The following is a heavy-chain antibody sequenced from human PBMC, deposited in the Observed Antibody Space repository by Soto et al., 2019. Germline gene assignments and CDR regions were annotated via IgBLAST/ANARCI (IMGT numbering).Heavy chain of an antibody. D-gene: IGHD3-10*01. Sequence: QVQLVQSGPEVKKPGASVRVSGMTSGYAFTSYGVNWVRQVPGQGLEWMGWIAPHSGRTTYLPKFQGRVTITADPSTNTAYMELTSLSSDDTGIYFCARAATGSYHSAYWGQGTVVTVSA. CDR1: GYAFTSYG. CDR3: ARAATGSYHSAY. V-gene: IGHV1-18*04. CDR2: IAPHSGRT. J-gene: IGHJ4*02.